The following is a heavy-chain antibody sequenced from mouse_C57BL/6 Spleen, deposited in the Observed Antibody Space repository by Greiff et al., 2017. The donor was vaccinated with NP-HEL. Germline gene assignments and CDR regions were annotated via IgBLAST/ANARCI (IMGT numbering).Heavy chain of an antibody. Sequence: VQLQQSGPELVKPGASVKMSCKASGYTFTDYNMHWVKQSHGKSLEWIGYINPNNGGTSYNQKFKGKATLTVNKSSSTAYMELRSLTSEDSAVYYCARDGTLHWYFDVWGTGTTVTVSS. J-gene: IGHJ1*03. CDR2: INPNNGGT. CDR1: GYTFTDYN. V-gene: IGHV1-22*01. D-gene: IGHD4-1*01. CDR3: ARDGTLHWYFDV.